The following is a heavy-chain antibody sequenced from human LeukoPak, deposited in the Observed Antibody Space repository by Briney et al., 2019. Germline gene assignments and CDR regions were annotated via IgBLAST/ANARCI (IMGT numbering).Heavy chain of an antibody. CDR3: ARAHRSGALIYYPPPVGLDP. CDR1: GGSISSYY. V-gene: IGHV4-59*01. J-gene: IGHJ5*02. CDR2: IYYSGST. D-gene: IGHD2-15*01. Sequence: SETLALTCTVSGGSISSYYWSWIRQPPGKGLEWIGYIYYSGSTNYNPSLKSRVTISVDTSKNQFSLKLSSVTPAATAVYYCARAHRSGALIYYPPPVGLDPWGQGTLVTVSS.